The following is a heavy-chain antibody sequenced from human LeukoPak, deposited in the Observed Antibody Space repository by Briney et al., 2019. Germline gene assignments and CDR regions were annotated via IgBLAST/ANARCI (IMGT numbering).Heavy chain of an antibody. CDR1: GYTFTSYD. J-gene: IGHJ4*02. CDR2: MNPNSGNT. V-gene: IGHV1-8*01. Sequence: ASVKVSRKASGYTFTSYDINWVRQATGQGLEWMGWMNPNSGNTGYARKFQGRVTMTRNTSISTAYMELSSLRSEDTAVYYCARGYSSGYYYVYWGQGTLVTVSS. D-gene: IGHD3-22*01. CDR3: ARGYSSGYYYVY.